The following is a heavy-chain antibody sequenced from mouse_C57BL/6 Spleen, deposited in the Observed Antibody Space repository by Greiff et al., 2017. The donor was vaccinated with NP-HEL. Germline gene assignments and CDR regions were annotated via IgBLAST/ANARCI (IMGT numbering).Heavy chain of an antibody. CDR1: GFTFSSYA. CDR2: ISDGGSYT. J-gene: IGHJ2*01. Sequence: VQLVESGGGLVKPGGSLKLSCAASGFTFSSYAMSWVRQTPEKRLEWVATISDGGSYTYYPDNVKGRFTISRDNAKNNLYLQMSHLKSEDTAMYYCAREGYWGQGTTLTVSS. CDR3: AREGY. V-gene: IGHV5-4*01.